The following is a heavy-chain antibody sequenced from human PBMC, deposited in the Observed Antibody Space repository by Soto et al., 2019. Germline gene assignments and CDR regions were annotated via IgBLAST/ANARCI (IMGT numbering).Heavy chain of an antibody. J-gene: IGHJ4*02. CDR1: GGSVSSGSYY. V-gene: IGHV4-61*01. CDR3: ARGDCSSTSCYDY. CDR2: IYYSGST. Sequence: SETLSLTCTVSGGSVSSGSYYWSWIRQPPGKGLEWIGYIYYSGSTNYNPSLKSRVTISVDTSRNQFSLKLSSVTAADTAVYYCARGDCSSTSCYDYWGQGTLVTVSS. D-gene: IGHD2-2*01.